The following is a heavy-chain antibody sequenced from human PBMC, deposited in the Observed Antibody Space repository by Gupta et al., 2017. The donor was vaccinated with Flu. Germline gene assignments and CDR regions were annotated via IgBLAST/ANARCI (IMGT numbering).Heavy chain of an antibody. V-gene: IGHV4-34*02. CDR3: ARDGLAVVKRVFDY. CDR2: INHNGDT. CDR1: GGSFSGFY. Sequence: VQLQQWGAGLLKPSETLSLTCAVYGGSFSGFYWSWIRQSPGKGLEWIGEINHNGDTKYNPSLKSRVTISIDASKNQFSLNLNSVTAADTATYYCARDGLAVVKRVFDYWGQGTLVTVSS. J-gene: IGHJ4*02. D-gene: IGHD6-19*01.